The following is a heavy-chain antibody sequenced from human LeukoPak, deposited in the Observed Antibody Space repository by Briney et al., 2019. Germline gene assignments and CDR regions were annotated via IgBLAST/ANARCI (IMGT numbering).Heavy chain of an antibody. CDR1: GGSISSGCYY. CDR2: IYTSGST. CDR3: ARIGYSSSWFQAEGWFDP. J-gene: IGHJ5*02. D-gene: IGHD6-13*01. V-gene: IGHV4-61*02. Sequence: PSQTLSLTCTVSGGSISSGCYYCSWIRQPAWKGLEWIGRIYTSGSTNYNPSLKTPVTISVDTSKHQFSLTLSSVTARDTGVYYCARIGYSSSWFQAEGWFDPWGQGTLVTVSS.